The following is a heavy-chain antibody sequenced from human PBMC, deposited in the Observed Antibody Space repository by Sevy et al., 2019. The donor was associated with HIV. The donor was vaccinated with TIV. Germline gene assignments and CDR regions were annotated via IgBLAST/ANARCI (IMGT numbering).Heavy chain of an antibody. Sequence: SETLSLTCTVSGGSISSGGYYWSWIRQHPGKGLEWIGYIYYSGRTYYNPSLKSRVTISVDTSKNQFSLNLSSVTAADTAVYYCARDPGYCSGGSCDLGYWFDPWGQGTLVTVAS. CDR3: ARDPGYCSGGSCDLGYWFDP. CDR1: GGSISSGGYY. CDR2: IYYSGRT. D-gene: IGHD2-15*01. J-gene: IGHJ5*02. V-gene: IGHV4-31*03.